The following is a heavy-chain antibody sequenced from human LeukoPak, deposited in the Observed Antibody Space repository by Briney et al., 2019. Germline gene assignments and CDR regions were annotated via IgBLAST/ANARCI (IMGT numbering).Heavy chain of an antibody. CDR1: GFTFGDYA. CDR2: IRSKAYGGTT. D-gene: IGHD1-26*01. Sequence: GGSLRLSCTASGFTFGDYAMSWVRQAPGKGLEWVGFIRSKAYGGTTEYAASVKGRFTISRDDSKSIAYLQMNSLKTEDTAVYYCTRGWELDAEYFQHWGQGTLVTVSS. V-gene: IGHV3-49*04. J-gene: IGHJ1*01. CDR3: TRGWELDAEYFQH.